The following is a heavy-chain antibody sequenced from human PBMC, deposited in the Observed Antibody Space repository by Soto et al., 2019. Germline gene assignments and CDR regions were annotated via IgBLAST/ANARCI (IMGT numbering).Heavy chain of an antibody. J-gene: IGHJ6*02. CDR1: GGSISSYY. V-gene: IGHV4-59*01. CDR3: ARAIAVAGTIYYYYGMDV. Sequence: SLTCTVSGGSISSYYWSWIRQPPGKGLEWIGYIYYSGRTNYNPSLKSRVTISVDTSKNQFSLKLSSVTAADTAVYYCARAIAVAGTIYYYYGMDVWGQGTTVTVSS. D-gene: IGHD6-19*01. CDR2: IYYSGRT.